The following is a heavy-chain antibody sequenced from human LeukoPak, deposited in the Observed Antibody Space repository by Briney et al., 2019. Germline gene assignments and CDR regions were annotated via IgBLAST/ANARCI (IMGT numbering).Heavy chain of an antibody. J-gene: IGHJ4*02. D-gene: IGHD6-19*01. CDR1: GYAFTSYD. CDR2: MNPNSGNT. V-gene: IGHV1-8*01. CDR3: ARDPPGYSSGAYYFDY. Sequence: ASVKVSCKASGYAFTSYDINWVRQATGQGLEWMGWMNPNSGNTGYAQKFQGRVTMTRDTSTSTVYMELSSLRSEDTAVYYCARDPPGYSSGAYYFDYWGQGTLVTVSS.